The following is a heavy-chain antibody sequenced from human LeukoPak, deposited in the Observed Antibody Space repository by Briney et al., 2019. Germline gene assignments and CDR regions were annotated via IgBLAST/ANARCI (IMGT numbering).Heavy chain of an antibody. J-gene: IGHJ4*02. D-gene: IGHD2-21*02. CDR3: ATDRDNSDWQKRFDS. CDR1: GFTFSTYW. CDR2: INQDASEI. Sequence: GGSLRLSCAASGFTFSTYWMNWYRQAPGKGREWVGNINQDASEINYVDSVRGRFTISRDNAKNSLHLQMNSLRAEDTAVYYCATDRDNSDWQKRFDSWGQGTLVTVSS. V-gene: IGHV3-7*01.